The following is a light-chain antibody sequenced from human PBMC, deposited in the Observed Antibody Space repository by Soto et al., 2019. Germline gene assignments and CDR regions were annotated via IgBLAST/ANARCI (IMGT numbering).Light chain of an antibody. J-gene: IGKJ5*01. Sequence: DIQMTQSPSSLSASVGDRVTITCRASQTISSYLNWYQQKPGKAPKLLIKVASSLQSGVPSRFSGSGSGTDFTLTISRLQPEDFATYYCQQSYITPLTFGQGTRLEIK. V-gene: IGKV1-39*01. CDR2: VAS. CDR1: QTISSY. CDR3: QQSYITPLT.